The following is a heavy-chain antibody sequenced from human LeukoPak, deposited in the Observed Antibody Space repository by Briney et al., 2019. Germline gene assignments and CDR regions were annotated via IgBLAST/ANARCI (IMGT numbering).Heavy chain of an antibody. J-gene: IGHJ5*02. CDR3: ARVEGGYSPTVPFDP. CDR2: IIPILGIA. D-gene: IGHD5-18*01. V-gene: IGHV1-69*02. Sequence: GASVKVSCKASGGTFSSYTISWVRQAPGQGLEWMGRIIPILGIANYAQKFQGRVTITADKSTSTAYMELSSLRSEDTAVYYCARVEGGYSPTVPFDPWGQGTLVTVSS. CDR1: GGTFSSYT.